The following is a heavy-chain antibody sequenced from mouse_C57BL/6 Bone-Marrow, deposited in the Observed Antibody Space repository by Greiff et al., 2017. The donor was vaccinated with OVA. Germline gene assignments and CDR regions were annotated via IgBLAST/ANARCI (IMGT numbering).Heavy chain of an antibody. CDR1: GYTFTSYW. CDR2: IYPGSGST. V-gene: IGHV1-55*01. Sequence: VQLQQPGAELVKPGASVKMSCKASGYTFTSYWITWVKQRPGQGLEWIGDIYPGSGSTNYNEKFKSKATLTVDTSSSTAYMQLSSLTSEDSAVYYCARRGYYGNYVGWYFDVWGTGTTVTVSS. CDR3: ARRGYYGNYVGWYFDV. D-gene: IGHD2-1*01. J-gene: IGHJ1*03.